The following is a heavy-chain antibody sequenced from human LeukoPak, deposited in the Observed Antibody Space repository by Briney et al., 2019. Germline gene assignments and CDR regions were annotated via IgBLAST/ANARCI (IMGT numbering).Heavy chain of an antibody. CDR2: IKSKTGGGTT. D-gene: IGHD6-19*01. V-gene: IGHV3-15*01. Sequence: GGSLRLSCAASGFTFSNAWMSWVRQAPGKGLEWVGRIKSKTGGGTTDYAAPVKGRFTISRDDSKNTLYLQMSSLKTEDTAVYYCTTDLDSSGSLGGYWGQGTLVTVSS. CDR1: GFTFSNAW. J-gene: IGHJ4*02. CDR3: TTDLDSSGSLGGY.